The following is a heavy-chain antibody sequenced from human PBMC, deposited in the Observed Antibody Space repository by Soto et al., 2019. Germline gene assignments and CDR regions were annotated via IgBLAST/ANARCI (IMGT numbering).Heavy chain of an antibody. Sequence: SQTLSLTCAISGDSVSSNSASWNWIKQSPSRGLEWLGRTYYRSKWYNDYAVSVKSRITINPDTSKNQFSLQLNSVTPEDTAVYYCARDLVDYGDYGGAFDIWGQGTMVTVS. CDR1: GDSVSSNSAS. D-gene: IGHD4-17*01. V-gene: IGHV6-1*01. CDR2: TYYRSKWYN. J-gene: IGHJ3*02. CDR3: ARDLVDYGDYGGAFDI.